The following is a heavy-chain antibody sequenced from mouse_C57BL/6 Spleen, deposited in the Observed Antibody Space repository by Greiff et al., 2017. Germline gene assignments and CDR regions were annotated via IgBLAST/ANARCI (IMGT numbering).Heavy chain of an antibody. CDR2: IDPDTGGT. D-gene: IGHD2-3*01. V-gene: IGHV1-15*01. CDR3: ARWFLRAMDY. J-gene: IGHJ4*01. CDR1: GYSFTDYD. Sequence: LVESGPELVRPGASVTLSCKASGYSFTDYDMHWVKQTPVHSLEWIGAIDPDTGGTAYNQKFKGKATLTVDKSSSTAYMELRSLTSEDSAVYYCARWFLRAMDYWGQGTSVTVSS.